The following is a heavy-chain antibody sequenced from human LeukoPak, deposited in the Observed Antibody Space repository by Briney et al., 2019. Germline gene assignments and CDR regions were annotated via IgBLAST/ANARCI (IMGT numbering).Heavy chain of an antibody. Sequence: ASVKVSCKASGYTFTSYGISWVRQAPGQGLEWMGWISAYNGNTHYAQKLQGRVTMTTDTSTSTVYKELRSLRSDDTAVYYCASVLLWFGELDPWGQGTLVTVSS. D-gene: IGHD3-10*01. J-gene: IGHJ5*02. V-gene: IGHV1-18*01. CDR3: ASVLLWFGELDP. CDR2: ISAYNGNT. CDR1: GYTFTSYG.